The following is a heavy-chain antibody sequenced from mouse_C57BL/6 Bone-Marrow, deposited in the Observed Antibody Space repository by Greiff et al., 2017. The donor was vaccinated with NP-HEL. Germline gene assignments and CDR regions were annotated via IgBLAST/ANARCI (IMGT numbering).Heavy chain of an antibody. Sequence: VQLQQSGPELVKPGASVKISCKASGYSFTGYYMNWVKQSPDKSLEWIGEINPSTGGTTYNQKFKAKATLTVDKSSSTAYMQLKSLTSEDSAVDYCARWDRWFSYCDYWGQGTTLTVSS. V-gene: IGHV1-42*01. CDR3: ARWDRWFSYCDY. CDR2: INPSTGGT. J-gene: IGHJ2*01. D-gene: IGHD1-1*02. CDR1: GYSFTGYY.